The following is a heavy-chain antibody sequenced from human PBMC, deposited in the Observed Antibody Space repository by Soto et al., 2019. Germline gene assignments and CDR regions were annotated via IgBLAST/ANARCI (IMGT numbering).Heavy chain of an antibody. V-gene: IGHV1-3*01. Sequence: QVQLVQSGAEVKKPGASVKVSCKASGYTFTSYAMHWVRQAPGQRLEWMGWINAGNGNTKYSQKFQGRVTITRDTSASTAYMELSSLRSEDTAVYYCARIRGYSYGVDYWGQGPLVTVSS. J-gene: IGHJ4*02. CDR3: ARIRGYSYGVDY. CDR2: INAGNGNT. CDR1: GYTFTSYA. D-gene: IGHD5-18*01.